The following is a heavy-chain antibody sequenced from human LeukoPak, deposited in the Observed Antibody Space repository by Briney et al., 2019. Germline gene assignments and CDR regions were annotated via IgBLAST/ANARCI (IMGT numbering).Heavy chain of an antibody. CDR2: IIPIFGTA. CDR1: GGTFISYA. CDR3: ARARGGYYDILTGYSYNYYFDY. Sequence: SVKVSCKASGGTFISYAISWVRQAPGQGGEWRGGIIPIFGTANYAQKFQGRVTITTDESTSTAYMELSSLRSEDTAVYYCARARGGYYDILTGYSYNYYFDYWGQGTLVTVSS. V-gene: IGHV1-69*05. J-gene: IGHJ4*02. D-gene: IGHD3-9*01.